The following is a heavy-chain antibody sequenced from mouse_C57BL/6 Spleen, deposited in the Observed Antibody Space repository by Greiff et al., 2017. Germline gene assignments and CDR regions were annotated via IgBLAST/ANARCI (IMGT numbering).Heavy chain of an antibody. V-gene: IGHV1-82*01. CDR1: GFAFSSSW. CDR3: ARGGLRFDY. J-gene: IGHJ2*01. CDR2: IYPGDGDT. D-gene: IGHD2-12*01. Sequence: VQLQQSGPELVQPGASVKISCKASGFAFSSSWMNWVKQRPGKGLEWIGRIYPGDGDTNYTGTFTGKATLTADKTSSTAYMQLSSLTSENSAVYSCARGGLRFDYWGQGTTLTVSS.